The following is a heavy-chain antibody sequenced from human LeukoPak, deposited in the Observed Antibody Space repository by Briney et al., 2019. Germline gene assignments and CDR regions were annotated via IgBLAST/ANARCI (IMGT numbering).Heavy chain of an antibody. V-gene: IGHV1-69*13. CDR1: GGTFSSYA. CDR3: ARDSDDYGDYFWFDP. J-gene: IGHJ5*02. CDR2: IIPIFGTA. D-gene: IGHD4-17*01. Sequence: SVKVSRKASGGTFSSYAISWVRQAPGQGLEWMGGIIPIFGTANYAQKFQGRVTITADESSSTAYMELSSLRSEDTAVYYCARDSDDYGDYFWFDPWGQGTLVTVSS.